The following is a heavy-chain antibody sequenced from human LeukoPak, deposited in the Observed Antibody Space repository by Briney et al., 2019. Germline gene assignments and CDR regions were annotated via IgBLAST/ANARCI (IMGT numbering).Heavy chain of an antibody. CDR1: GFTFSDYW. Sequence: GGSLRLSCAASGFTFSDYWLSWVRQAPGKGLEWVANIKQDGTEKNYVDSVKGRFTISRDNARSSLSLQMNSLRAEDTAAYYCVRGPYALFWGQGTLVSVSS. CDR2: IKQDGTEK. D-gene: IGHD2-2*01. J-gene: IGHJ4*02. CDR3: VRGPYALF. V-gene: IGHV3-7*01.